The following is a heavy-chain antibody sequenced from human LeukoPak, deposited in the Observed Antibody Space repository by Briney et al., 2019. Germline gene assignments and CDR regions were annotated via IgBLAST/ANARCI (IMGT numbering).Heavy chain of an antibody. J-gene: IGHJ5*02. CDR3: ARQSTGRFDP. D-gene: IGHD2-2*01. V-gene: IGHV4-39*01. Sequence: PSETLSLTCTVSGGSISSSSYYWGWIRQPPGKGLEWIGSIYYSGSTYYNPSLKSRVTIPVDTSKNQFSLKLSSVTAADTAVYYCARQSTGRFDPWGQGTLVTVSS. CDR2: IYYSGST. CDR1: GGSISSSSYY.